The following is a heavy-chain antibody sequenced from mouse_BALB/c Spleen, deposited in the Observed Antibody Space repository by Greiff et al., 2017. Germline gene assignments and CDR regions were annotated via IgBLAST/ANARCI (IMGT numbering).Heavy chain of an antibody. CDR3: ARHGGYDRYFDV. V-gene: IGHV5-12-1*01. CDR2: ISSGGGST. D-gene: IGHD2-14*01. J-gene: IGHJ1*01. Sequence: EVKLEESGGGLVKPGGSLKLSCAASGFAFSSYDMSWVRQTPEKRLEWVAYISSGGGSTYYPDTVKGRFTISRDNAKNTLYLQMSSLKSEDTAMYSCARHGGYDRYFDVWGAGTTVTVSS. CDR1: GFAFSSYD.